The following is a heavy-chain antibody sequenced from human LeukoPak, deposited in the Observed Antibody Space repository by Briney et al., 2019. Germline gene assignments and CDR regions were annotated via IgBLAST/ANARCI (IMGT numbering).Heavy chain of an antibody. J-gene: IGHJ4*02. CDR1: GYTFTNYD. CDR3: ARSLRGWYKDY. CDR2: MNPNSGNT. D-gene: IGHD6-19*01. V-gene: IGHV1-8*01. Sequence: ASVKVSCKGSGYTFTNYDINWVRQATGQGLEWMGWMNPNSGNTAYAQKIQGRVSMTGDTSISTVYMELSSLGSEDTAVYYCARSLRGWYKDYWGQGTLVTVSS.